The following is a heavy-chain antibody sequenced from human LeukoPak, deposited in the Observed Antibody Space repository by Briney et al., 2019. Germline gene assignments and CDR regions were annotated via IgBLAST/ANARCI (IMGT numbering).Heavy chain of an antibody. D-gene: IGHD5-24*01. CDR1: GFTFSRSA. V-gene: IGHV3-23*01. Sequence: GGSLRLSCAASGFTFSRSATSWVRQAPGKGLEWVSAISGSGGSSYYADSVKGRFTISRDNFKNTLYLQMNSLRAEDTAVYYCAKYGFFPYYFDYWGQGTLVTVSS. CDR2: ISGSGGSS. CDR3: AKYGFFPYYFDY. J-gene: IGHJ4*02.